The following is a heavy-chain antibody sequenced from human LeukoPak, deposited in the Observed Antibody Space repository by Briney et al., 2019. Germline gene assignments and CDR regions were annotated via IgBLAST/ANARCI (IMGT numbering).Heavy chain of an antibody. CDR3: ASREMATIAPTWFDP. CDR2: IIPILGIA. Sequence: SVKVSCKASGGTFSSYAISWVRQASGQGLEWMGRIIPILGIANYAQKFQGRVTITADKSTSTAYMELSSLRSEDTAVYYCASREMATIAPTWFDPWGQGTLVTVSS. CDR1: GGTFSSYA. J-gene: IGHJ5*02. D-gene: IGHD5-24*01. V-gene: IGHV1-69*04.